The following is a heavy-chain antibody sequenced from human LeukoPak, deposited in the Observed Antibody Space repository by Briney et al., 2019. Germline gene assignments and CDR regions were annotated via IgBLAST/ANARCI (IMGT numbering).Heavy chain of an antibody. D-gene: IGHD2-15*01. CDR3: AKDGGHCSGGSCYWYFDY. V-gene: IGHV3-23*01. J-gene: IGHJ4*02. Sequence: GGSLRLSCAASGFSLSTYAMSWVRQAPGKGLEWVSAISGSGGSTYYADSVKGRFTISRDNSKNTLYLQMNSLRAEDTAVYYCAKDGGHCSGGSCYWYFDYWGQGTLVTVSS. CDR1: GFSLSTYA. CDR2: ISGSGGST.